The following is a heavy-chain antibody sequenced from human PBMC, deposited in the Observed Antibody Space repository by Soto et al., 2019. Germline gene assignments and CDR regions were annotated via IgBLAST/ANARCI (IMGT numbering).Heavy chain of an antibody. CDR1: GGSISSYC. V-gene: IGHV4-59*08. J-gene: IGHJ4*02. D-gene: IGHD5-12*01. Sequence: QVQLQESGPGLVKPSETLSLTCTVSGGSISSYCWSWIRQPPGKGLEWIGYIYYSGSTKYNPSLKSRVPISLDTSKNQFSLKLSSVTAADTAVYYCARHGRYSGYDWGYFDYWGQGTLVTVSS. CDR3: ARHGRYSGYDWGYFDY. CDR2: IYYSGST.